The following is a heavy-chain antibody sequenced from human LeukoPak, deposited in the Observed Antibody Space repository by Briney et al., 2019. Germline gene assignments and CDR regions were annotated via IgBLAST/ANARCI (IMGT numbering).Heavy chain of an antibody. J-gene: IGHJ4*02. CDR1: GFTFSSHW. V-gene: IGHV3-74*01. CDR2: INSDGSST. D-gene: IGHD3-22*01. Sequence: PGGSLRLSCAASGFTFSSHWMHWVRQAPGKGLVWVSRINSDGSSTSYADSVKGRFTISGDKAKNTLYLQMNSLRAEDTAVYYCAREPPMYYYDSSGYFFDYWGQGTLVTVSS. CDR3: AREPPMYYYDSSGYFFDY.